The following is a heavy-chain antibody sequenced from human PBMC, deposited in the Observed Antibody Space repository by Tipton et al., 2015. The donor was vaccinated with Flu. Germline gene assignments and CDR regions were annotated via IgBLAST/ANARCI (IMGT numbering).Heavy chain of an antibody. J-gene: IGHJ4*02. Sequence: SLRLSCAASGFRFNTFWMNWVRQAPGKGLEWVAIIKQDASEKLYVDSVEGRFTISRDNAKNSLSLQMDSLRGDDTAVYYCAGGSGWLITGWGQGPLVTVSS. CDR2: IKQDASEK. V-gene: IGHV3-7*01. D-gene: IGHD6-19*01. CDR3: AGGSGWLITG. CDR1: GFRFNTFW.